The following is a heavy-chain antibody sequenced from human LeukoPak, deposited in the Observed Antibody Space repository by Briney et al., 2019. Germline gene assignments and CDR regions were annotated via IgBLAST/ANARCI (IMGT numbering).Heavy chain of an antibody. J-gene: IGHJ6*03. Sequence: PGGSLRLSCAASGFTFSSYEMNWVRQAPGKGLEWVSYISSSGSTIYYADSVKGRFTISRDNAKNSLYLQMNSLRAEDTAVYYCAVVAANHYYYYMDVWGKGTTVTVSS. D-gene: IGHD2-15*01. V-gene: IGHV3-48*03. CDR3: AVVAANHYYYYMDV. CDR2: ISSSGSTI. CDR1: GFTFSSYE.